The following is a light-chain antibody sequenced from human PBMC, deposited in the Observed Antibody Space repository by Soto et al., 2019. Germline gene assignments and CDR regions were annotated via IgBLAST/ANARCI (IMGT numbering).Light chain of an antibody. CDR1: QTILKSSIKKNS. J-gene: IGKJ4*01. Sequence: DIVMTQSPDSLAVSLGERATIKCRSSQTILKSSIKKNSLAWYQQKPGQHPRLLIYWASTRDSGVPDRFSGSGSGTDFTLTITRLQAEDVAVYYCQQYYSSSLTFGGGTKVEIK. CDR2: WAS. CDR3: QQYYSSSLT. V-gene: IGKV4-1*01.